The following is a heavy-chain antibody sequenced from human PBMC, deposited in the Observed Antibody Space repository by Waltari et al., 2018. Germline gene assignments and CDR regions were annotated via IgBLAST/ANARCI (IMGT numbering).Heavy chain of an antibody. J-gene: IGHJ6*03. D-gene: IGHD3-10*01. V-gene: IGHV1-69*01. Sequence: QVQLVQSGAVVKEPGSSVKVSCKASGGYFNGDAFSWVRQAPGQGLEWMGGIIRLFGTTSYAPKFQGRVTITADESTRTGYLELNSLRSDDTAVYYCGRDRVDYGTSTCSYSYYMDVWGTGTTVTVSS. CDR1: GGYFNGDA. CDR3: GRDRVDYGTSTCSYSYYMDV. CDR2: IIRLFGTT.